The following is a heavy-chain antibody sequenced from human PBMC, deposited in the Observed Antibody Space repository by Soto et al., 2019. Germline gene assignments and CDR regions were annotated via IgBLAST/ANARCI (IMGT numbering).Heavy chain of an antibody. CDR1: GFTFSSYA. CDR3: ARGDSSSWYLIGY. Sequence: QVQLVESGGGVVQPGRSLRLSCAASGFTFSSYAMHWVRQAPGEGLEWVAVISYDGNNRYYADSVKGRFTISRDNSKNTLYLQMNSLRAEDTAVYYCARGDSSSWYLIGYWGQGTLVTVSS. V-gene: IGHV3-30-3*01. D-gene: IGHD6-13*01. CDR2: ISYDGNNR. J-gene: IGHJ4*02.